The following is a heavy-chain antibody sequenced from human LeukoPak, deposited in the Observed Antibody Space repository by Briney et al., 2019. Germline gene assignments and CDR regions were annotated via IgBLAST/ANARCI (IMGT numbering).Heavy chain of an antibody. V-gene: IGHV3-21*01. J-gene: IGHJ6*03. CDR2: IRTSSAYR. CDR3: ARHFCSSSSCYIPVSWNSHYMDV. D-gene: IGHD2-2*02. CDR1: GFTFSIYS. Sequence: GGSLRLSCAASGFTFSIYSMSWVRQAPGGGLEWVSSIRTSSAYRHYADSVRGRFTISRDNAQNSLFLRMSGLRGEDTAVYYCARHFCSSSSCYIPVSWNSHYMDVWGKGTTVTVSS.